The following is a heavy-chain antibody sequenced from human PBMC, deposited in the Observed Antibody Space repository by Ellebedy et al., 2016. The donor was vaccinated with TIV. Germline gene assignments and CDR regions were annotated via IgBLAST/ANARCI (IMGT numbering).Heavy chain of an antibody. CDR2: VLPTGST. CDR1: GGSMSHIY. J-gene: IGHJ4*02. V-gene: IGHV4-4*07. Sequence: SETLSLXXSVSGGSMSHIYWSWIRQPAGKGLEWIGRVLPTGSTDYNPSLKSRVTISIDTSKNQFSLKLKSVTAADTAVYFCARGPGGTGDPPLDYWGQGTLITVS. D-gene: IGHD4-17*01. CDR3: ARGPGGTGDPPLDY.